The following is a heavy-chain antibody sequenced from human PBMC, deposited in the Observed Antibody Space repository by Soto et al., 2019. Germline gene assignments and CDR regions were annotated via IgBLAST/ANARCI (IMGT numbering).Heavy chain of an antibody. Sequence: ASVKVSCKPSGYAFTSYLLYWVRQAPGQRLEWMGWINTGNGNTKYSQKFQGRVTITRDTSASTAYMELSSLTSEDTAVYYCAGGNCVYICYNDYWGQETLVPVPS. CDR1: GYAFTSYL. CDR3: AGGNCVYICYNDY. V-gene: IGHV1-3*04. CDR2: INTGNGNT. J-gene: IGHJ4*02. D-gene: IGHD2-21*01.